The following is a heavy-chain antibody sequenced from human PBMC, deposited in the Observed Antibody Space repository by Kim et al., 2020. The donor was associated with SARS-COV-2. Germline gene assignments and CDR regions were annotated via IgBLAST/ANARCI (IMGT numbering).Heavy chain of an antibody. V-gene: IGHV1-3*01. CDR2: LNAGNGDV. CDR3: AGNVGFYDSSYAY. CDR1: GYTIRGYA. J-gene: IGHJ1*01. D-gene: IGHD2-2*01. Sequence: ASVKVSCRVSGYTIRGYAIHWVRQAPGQKLEWMGWLNAGNGDVKYSQKCQGRVTMTRDTPASTVYMQLNSLKSDDTAIYFCAGNVGFYDSSYAYWGEGTL.